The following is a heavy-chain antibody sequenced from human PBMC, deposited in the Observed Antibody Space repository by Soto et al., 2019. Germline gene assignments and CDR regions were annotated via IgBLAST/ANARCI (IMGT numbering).Heavy chain of an antibody. J-gene: IGHJ6*02. CDR3: HTAMVLGDYYYGMDV. Sequence: SVKVSCKASGGTFSSYAISWVRQAPGQGLEWMGGIIPIFGTANYAQKFQGRVTITADESTSTAYMELSSLRSEDTAVYYCHTAMVLGDYYYGMDVWGQGTTVTVSS. CDR1: GGTFSSYA. V-gene: IGHV1-69*13. CDR2: IIPIFGTA. D-gene: IGHD5-18*01.